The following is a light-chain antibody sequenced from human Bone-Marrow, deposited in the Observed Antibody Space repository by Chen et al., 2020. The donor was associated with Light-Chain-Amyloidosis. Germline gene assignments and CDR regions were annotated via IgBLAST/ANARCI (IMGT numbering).Light chain of an antibody. CDR2: EDD. Sequence: NFMLTKPHSVSSSPPKTVIISSTRSSGSIATNYVQWYQQLPGSSPTTVIYEDDQRPSGVPDRFSGSIDRSSNSASLTISRLKTEDEADYCCQSYQGSSQGVFGGGTKLTVL. V-gene: IGLV6-57*01. J-gene: IGLJ3*02. CDR1: SGSIATNY. CDR3: QSYQGSSQGV.